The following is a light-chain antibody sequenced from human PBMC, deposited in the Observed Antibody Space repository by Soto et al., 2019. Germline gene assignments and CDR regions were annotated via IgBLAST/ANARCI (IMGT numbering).Light chain of an antibody. CDR1: SSDVGSYNL. CDR2: EGS. J-gene: IGLJ1*01. CDR3: CSYAGSSIFEV. V-gene: IGLV2-23*03. Sequence: QSALTQPASVSGSPGQSITISCTGTSSDVGSYNLVSWYQQHPGKAPKLMIYEGSKRPSGVSNRFSGSKSGNTASLTISGLQAEDEADYYCCSYAGSSIFEVFGTGTKVTVL.